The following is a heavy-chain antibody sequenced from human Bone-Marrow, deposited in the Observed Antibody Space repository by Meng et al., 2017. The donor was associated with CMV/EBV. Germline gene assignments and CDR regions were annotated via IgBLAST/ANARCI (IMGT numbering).Heavy chain of an antibody. Sequence: GGSLRLSCAASGFLFSGSTMHWVRQASGKGLEWVGRVRSKPNSYATAYAASVKGRFTISRDDSKNMAYLQMNSLKTEDTAVYYCTSSSLPLYYYGMDVWGQGTTVT. D-gene: IGHD6-6*01. CDR3: TSSSLPLYYYGMDV. V-gene: IGHV3-73*01. CDR1: GFLFSGST. CDR2: VRSKPNSYAT. J-gene: IGHJ6*02.